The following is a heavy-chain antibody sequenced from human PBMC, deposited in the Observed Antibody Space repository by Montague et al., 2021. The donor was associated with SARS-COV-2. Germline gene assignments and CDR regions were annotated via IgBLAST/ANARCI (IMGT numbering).Heavy chain of an antibody. CDR1: GGSISTYY. CDR3: ARLPYDNSYGMDV. Sequence: SETLSLTCTVSGGSISTYYWNWIRQLPGKGLEWIGYIDYSGSTNYNPSLQSRVIISVDRSKIQFSLKLNSMTAADTAIYYCARLPYDNSYGMDVWGQGTTVTVSS. CDR2: IDYSGST. D-gene: IGHD3-9*01. V-gene: IGHV4-59*01. J-gene: IGHJ6*02.